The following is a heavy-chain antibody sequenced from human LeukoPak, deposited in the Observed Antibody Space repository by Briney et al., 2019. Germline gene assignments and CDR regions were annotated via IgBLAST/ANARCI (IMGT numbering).Heavy chain of an antibody. CDR2: ISWNSGSI. Sequence: GGSLRLSCAASGFTFDDYAMHWVRQAPGKGLEWVSGISWNSGSIGYADSEKGRFTISRDNAKNSLYLQMNSLRAEGTALYYCAKDIHYYYGMDVWGQGTTVTVSS. CDR3: AKDIHYYYGMDV. J-gene: IGHJ6*02. CDR1: GFTFDDYA. V-gene: IGHV3-9*01.